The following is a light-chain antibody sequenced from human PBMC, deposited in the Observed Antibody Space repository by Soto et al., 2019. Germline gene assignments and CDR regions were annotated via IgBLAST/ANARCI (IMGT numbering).Light chain of an antibody. Sequence: QSVLTQPASVSGSPGQSITISFTGTTRDVGGYNYVSWYQQHPGKAPKLMIYEVSNRPSGVSNRFTGSKSGNTASLTIAGLQAEDEADYYCSSYTSSSTYVFGTGTKVTVL. V-gene: IGLV2-14*01. CDR3: SSYTSSSTYV. CDR2: EVS. CDR1: TRDVGGYNY. J-gene: IGLJ1*01.